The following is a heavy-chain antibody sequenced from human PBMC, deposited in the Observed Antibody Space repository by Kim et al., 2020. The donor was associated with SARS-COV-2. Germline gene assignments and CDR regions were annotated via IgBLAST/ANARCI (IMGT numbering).Heavy chain of an antibody. V-gene: IGHV3-9*01. CDR3: AKAMVTGDNYYYYYGMDV. D-gene: IGHD2-21*02. J-gene: IGHJ6*02. Sequence: KGRFTISRDNAKKSLYLQMNSLRAEDTALYYCAKAMVTGDNYYYYYGMDVWGQGTTVTVSS.